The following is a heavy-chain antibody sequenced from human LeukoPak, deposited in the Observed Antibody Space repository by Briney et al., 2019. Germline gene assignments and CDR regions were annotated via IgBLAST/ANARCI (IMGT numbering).Heavy chain of an antibody. CDR1: GFTFSGSA. J-gene: IGHJ3*02. CDR3: TRENGVYCSSTSFYDDAFDI. D-gene: IGHD2-2*01. CDR2: IRSKANSYAT. Sequence: GGSLRLSCAASGFTFSGSAMHWVRQASGKGLEWVGRIRSKANSYATAYAASVKGRFTISRDDSKNTAYLQMNSLKTEDTAVYYCTRENGVYCSSTSFYDDAFDIWGQGTMVTVSS. V-gene: IGHV3-73*01.